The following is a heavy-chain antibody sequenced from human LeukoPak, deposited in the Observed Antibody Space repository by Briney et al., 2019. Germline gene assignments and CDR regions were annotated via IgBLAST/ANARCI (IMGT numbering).Heavy chain of an antibody. D-gene: IGHD3-22*01. CDR1: GGTFSSYA. Sequence: SVKVSCKASGGTFSSYAISWVRQAPGQGLEWMGGIIPIFGTANYAQKFQGRVTITADESTSTAYMELSSLRSEDTAVYYCARDSGVYYSSGYYYDYWGQGTLVTVSS. CDR3: ARDSGVYYSSGYYYDY. J-gene: IGHJ4*02. V-gene: IGHV1-69*13. CDR2: IIPIFGTA.